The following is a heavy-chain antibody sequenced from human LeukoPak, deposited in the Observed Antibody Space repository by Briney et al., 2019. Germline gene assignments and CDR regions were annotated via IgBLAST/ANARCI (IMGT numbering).Heavy chain of an antibody. CDR2: IYPGDSDT. CDR3: ARLWGSSSPHDWFDP. CDR1: GYGFTSYW. D-gene: IGHD6-6*01. Sequence: GESLKISCKGSGYGFTSYWIGWVRQMPGKGLEWMGIIYPGDSDTRYSPSFQGQVTISADKSISTAYLQWSSLKASDTAMYYCARLWGSSSPHDWFDPWGQGTLVTVSS. J-gene: IGHJ5*02. V-gene: IGHV5-51*01.